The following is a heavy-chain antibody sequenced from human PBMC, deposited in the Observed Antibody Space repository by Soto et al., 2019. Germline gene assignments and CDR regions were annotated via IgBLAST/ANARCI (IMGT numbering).Heavy chain of an antibody. J-gene: IGHJ6*03. CDR2: IYYSGST. V-gene: IGHV4-39*01. Sequence: ASETLSLTCTVSGGSISSSSYYWGWIRQPPGKGLEWIGSIYYSGSTYYNPSLKSRVTISVDTSKNQFSLKLSSVTAADTAVYYCARHTRGTYYYYMDVWGKGTTVTVSS. D-gene: IGHD3-16*01. CDR1: GGSISSSSYY. CDR3: ARHTRGTYYYYMDV.